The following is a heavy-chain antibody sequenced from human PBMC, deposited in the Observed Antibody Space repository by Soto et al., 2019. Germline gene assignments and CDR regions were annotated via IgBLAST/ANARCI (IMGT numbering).Heavy chain of an antibody. D-gene: IGHD6-19*01. J-gene: IGHJ4*02. CDR1: GYSFINYG. CDR3: GRGLGGGWYYFDY. CDR2: ITVNSGNT. V-gene: IGHV1-18*01. Sequence: QGQLVQSGVEVKKPGASVKVSCKASGYSFINYGSGWVRQAPGQGLEWMGWITVNSGNTNYPQKFQDRVTMTTDTSTSTAYMELRSLTTHDTAVYHCGRGLGGGWYYFDYWGPGTLVTVSS.